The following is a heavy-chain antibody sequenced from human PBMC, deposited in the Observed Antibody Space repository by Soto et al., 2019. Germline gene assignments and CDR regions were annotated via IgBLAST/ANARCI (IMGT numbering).Heavy chain of an antibody. CDR3: AKDPNGDYVGAFDS. Sequence: GGSLRLSCAASGFTFSTYGMTWVRQAPGRGLEDVSSISGSGADTFYADSVKGRFTISRDNSKNTLYLQLSSLRAEDTATYFCAKDPNGDYVGAFDSWGQGSLVTVSS. CDR2: ISGSGADT. D-gene: IGHD4-17*01. J-gene: IGHJ4*02. CDR1: GFTFSTYG. V-gene: IGHV3-23*01.